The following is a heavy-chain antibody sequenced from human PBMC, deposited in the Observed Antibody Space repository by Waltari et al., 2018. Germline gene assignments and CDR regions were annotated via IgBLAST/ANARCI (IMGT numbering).Heavy chain of an antibody. J-gene: IGHJ3*02. V-gene: IGHV4-39*01. CDR2: IYYSVST. D-gene: IGHD1-26*01. CDR3: ARHEGSYYAFDI. CDR1: GGSISSSSYY. Sequence: QLQLQESGPGLVKPSETLSLTCTVSGGSISSSSYYWGWIRPPPGKGLEWIGSIYYSVSTYYNPSRKSRGTIAVDTSKNQCSLKLSSVTAADTAVYYCARHEGSYYAFDIWGQGTMVTVSS.